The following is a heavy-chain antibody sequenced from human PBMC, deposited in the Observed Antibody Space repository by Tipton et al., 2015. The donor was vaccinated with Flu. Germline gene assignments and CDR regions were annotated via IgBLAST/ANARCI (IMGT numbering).Heavy chain of an antibody. V-gene: IGHV4-4*07. CDR1: GGSLSSFY. J-gene: IGHJ4*02. Sequence: TLSLTCTVSGGSLSSFYWTWIRQSAGKGLEWIGRVYSSGTTNFNPSLKSRLTMSLDASKNQFSPTLNSVTAADTAVYYCARLDPTGPQDCWGQGILVTVSS. CDR3: ARLDPTGPQDC. CDR2: VYSSGTT. D-gene: IGHD2-8*02.